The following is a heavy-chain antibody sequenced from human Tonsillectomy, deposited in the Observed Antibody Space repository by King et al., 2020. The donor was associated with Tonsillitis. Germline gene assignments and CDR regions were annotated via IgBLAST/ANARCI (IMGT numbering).Heavy chain of an antibody. D-gene: IGHD1-14*01. J-gene: IGHJ3*02. V-gene: IGHV5-51*01. CDR3: ARSRGMNAVDI. CDR2: IYPGDSDT. Sequence: VQLVQSGAEVKEPGASLKISCTGSGYSFTSYWIGWVRQLPGKGLEFMGIIYPGDSDTRYSPSFQGQVTMSADKSTSTAHLQWSSLKASDTAIYYCARSRGMNAVDIWGQGTKVIVSS. CDR1: GYSFTSYW.